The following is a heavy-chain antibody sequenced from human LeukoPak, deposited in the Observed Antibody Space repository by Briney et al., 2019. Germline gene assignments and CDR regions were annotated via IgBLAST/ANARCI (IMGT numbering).Heavy chain of an antibody. V-gene: IGHV3-66*01. J-gene: IGHJ4*02. CDR2: IYSGCST. D-gene: IGHD3-16*02. CDR1: GFTVSSNY. Sequence: SGGSLRLSCAVSGFTVSSNYMSWVRQAPGKGLEWVSVIYSGCSTYYADSVKGRFTISRDNSKNTLYLQMNSLRAEDTAVYYCASVPRITYYDYVWGSYRPYWGQGTLVTVSS. CDR3: ASVPRITYYDYVWGSYRPY.